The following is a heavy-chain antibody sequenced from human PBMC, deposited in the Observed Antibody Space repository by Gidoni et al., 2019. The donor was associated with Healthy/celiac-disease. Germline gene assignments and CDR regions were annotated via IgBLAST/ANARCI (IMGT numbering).Heavy chain of an antibody. J-gene: IGHJ4*02. D-gene: IGHD3-10*01. V-gene: IGHV3-30*18. CDR2: ISYDGSNK. Sequence: QVQLVESGGGVVQPGRSLRLSCAAPGFTSSSYGKHWVRQAPGKGLVWVAVISYDGSNKYYADPVKGRFTISRDNSKNTLYLQMNSLRAEDTAVYYCAKDRRWFGELYYFDYWGQGTLVTVSS. CDR1: GFTSSSYG. CDR3: AKDRRWFGELYYFDY.